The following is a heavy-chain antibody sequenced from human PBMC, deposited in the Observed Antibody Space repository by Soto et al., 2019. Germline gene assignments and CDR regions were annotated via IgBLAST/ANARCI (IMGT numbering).Heavy chain of an antibody. CDR3: ARSPDCSSTSCYARPLTY. J-gene: IGHJ4*02. V-gene: IGHV1-3*01. D-gene: IGHD2-2*01. CDR1: GFTFTGYA. Sequence: ASVKVSCKASGFTFTGYAIHWVRQAPGQRLEWMGWINAGNGNTKYSQKFQGRVTITRDTSASTAYMELSSLRSEDTAVYYCARSPDCSSTSCYARPLTYWGQGTLVTVSS. CDR2: INAGNGNT.